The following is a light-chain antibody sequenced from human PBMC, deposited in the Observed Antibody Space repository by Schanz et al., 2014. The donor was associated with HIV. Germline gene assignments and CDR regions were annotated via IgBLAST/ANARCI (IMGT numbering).Light chain of an antibody. CDR2: GAS. CDR3: QQSGSSPYT. Sequence: EVVLTQSPGTLSLSPRGSTTLSCRASQSVSSNYLAWYQQKPGQAPRLLIYGASSRAPGIPDRFSGSGSGTDFTLTISRVEPEDFAVYYCQQSGSSPYTFGQGTKLEIK. J-gene: IGKJ2*01. CDR1: QSVSSNY. V-gene: IGKV3-20*01.